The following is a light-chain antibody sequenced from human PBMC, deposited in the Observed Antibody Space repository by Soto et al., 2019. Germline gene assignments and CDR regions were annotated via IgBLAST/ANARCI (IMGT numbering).Light chain of an antibody. CDR2: AAT. CDR3: QQSYNSPYT. CDR1: QSINNY. J-gene: IGKJ2*01. Sequence: DIQMTQSPSSLSASLGDRVTITCRASQSINNYLNWYQQEEGKAPKLLIYAATSLQSGVPSRFSSSGSGTEFTLTISSLQPGDFATYYCQQSYNSPYTFGLGTKLEIK. V-gene: IGKV1-39*01.